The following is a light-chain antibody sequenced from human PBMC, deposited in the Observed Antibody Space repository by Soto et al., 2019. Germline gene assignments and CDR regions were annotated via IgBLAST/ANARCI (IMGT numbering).Light chain of an antibody. CDR1: SSDVGGYNY. CDR2: DVS. V-gene: IGLV2-14*01. Sequence: QSALTQPASVSGSPGQSITISCTGTSSDVGGYNYVSWYQQHPGKAPKLMIYDVSNRPSGVSNRFSGSKSGNTASLTISGIQAEDEADYYCNSYRSSSTLVLGGGTKLTVL. CDR3: NSYRSSSTLV. J-gene: IGLJ3*02.